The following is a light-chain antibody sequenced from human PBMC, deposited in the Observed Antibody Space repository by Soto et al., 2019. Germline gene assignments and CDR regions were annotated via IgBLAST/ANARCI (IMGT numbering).Light chain of an antibody. V-gene: IGLV1-51*01. CDR2: RND. Sequence: QSVLTQPPSLSAAPGQKVTIYCSGSTSNIGNNHVSWYQQLPGTAPQPLIYRNDRRPSGIPDRFSGSKFETSATLDITGLQTGDEADYYCGTWDSSLGGWVFGRGTKLTVL. J-gene: IGLJ3*02. CDR1: TSNIGNNH. CDR3: GTWDSSLGGWV.